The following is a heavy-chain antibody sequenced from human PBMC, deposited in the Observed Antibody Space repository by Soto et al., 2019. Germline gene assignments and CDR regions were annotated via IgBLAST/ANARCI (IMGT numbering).Heavy chain of an antibody. V-gene: IGHV3-33*01. CDR1: GFTFSSYG. CDR3: ARASYYDFWSGKNYYYGMDV. Sequence: GGSLRLSCAASGFTFSSYGMHWVRQAPGKGLEWVAVIWYDGSNKYYADSVKGRFTISRDNSKNTLYLQMNSLRAEDMAVYYCARASYYDFWSGKNYYYGMDVWGQGTTVTVSS. D-gene: IGHD3-3*01. J-gene: IGHJ6*02. CDR2: IWYDGSNK.